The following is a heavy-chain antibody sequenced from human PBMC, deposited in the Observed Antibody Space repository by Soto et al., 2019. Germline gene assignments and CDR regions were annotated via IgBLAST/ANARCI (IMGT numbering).Heavy chain of an antibody. J-gene: IGHJ5*02. Sequence: QVQLVESGGGLVKPGGSLRLSCAASGFTFSDYYMSWIRQAPGKGLEWVSYISSSGSTIYYADSVKGRFTISRDNDKNSLYLQMNSLRAEDTAVYYCARAGAYGSGSYERGSDWFAPWGQGTLVTVSS. CDR2: ISSSGSTI. CDR1: GFTFSDYY. V-gene: IGHV3-11*01. D-gene: IGHD3-10*01. CDR3: ARAGAYGSGSYERGSDWFAP.